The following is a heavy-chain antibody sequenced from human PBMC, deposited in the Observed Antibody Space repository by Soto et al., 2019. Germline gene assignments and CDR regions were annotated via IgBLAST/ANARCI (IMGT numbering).Heavy chain of an antibody. D-gene: IGHD2-21*02. CDR3: ARSIVVVTALDY. J-gene: IGHJ4*02. CDR2: INAGNGNT. V-gene: IGHV1-3*01. Sequence: GASVKVSCKASGYTFTSYYMNWVRQAPGQGLEWMGWINAGNGNTKYSQKFQGRVTITRDTSASTAYMELSSLRSEDTAVYYCARSIVVVTALDYWGQGTLVTVSS. CDR1: GYTFTSYY.